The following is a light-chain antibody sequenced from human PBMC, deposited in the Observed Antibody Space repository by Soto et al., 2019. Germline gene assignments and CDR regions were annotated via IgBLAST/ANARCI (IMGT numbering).Light chain of an antibody. CDR2: SVS. J-gene: IGKJ1*01. CDR1: ETVSDSQ. Sequence: EIVLTQSPDTLSLSPGERATLSCRTSETVSDSQLAWYQQKPGQAPRLLIYSVSTRATGIADRFSGSGSGTDFTLTISRLEAADFALYYCQQYGSSRWTFGKGTKVDIK. V-gene: IGKV3-20*01. CDR3: QQYGSSRWT.